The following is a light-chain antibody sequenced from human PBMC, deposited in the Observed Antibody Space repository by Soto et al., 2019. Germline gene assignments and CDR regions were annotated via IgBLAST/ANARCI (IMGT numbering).Light chain of an antibody. J-gene: IGLJ2*01. CDR3: AAWDDSLNGVV. V-gene: IGLV1-44*01. CDR2: SNN. Sequence: QTVVTQPPSASGTPGQRVTISCSGSSSNIGSNTVNWYQQLPGTAPKLLIYSNNQRPSEVPDRFSGSKSGTSASLAISGLQSEDEADYYCAAWDDSLNGVVFGGGTKLTVL. CDR1: SSNIGSNT.